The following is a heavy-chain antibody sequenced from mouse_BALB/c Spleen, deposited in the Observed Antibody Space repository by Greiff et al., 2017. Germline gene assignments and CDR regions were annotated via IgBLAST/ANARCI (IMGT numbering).Heavy chain of an antibody. V-gene: IGHV1-9*01. J-gene: IGHJ2*01. CDR2: ILPGSGST. D-gene: IGHD2-4*01. CDR3: ASLYDYNYFDY. CDR1: GYTFSSYW. Sequence: QVQLQQSGAELMKPGASVKISCKATGYTFSSYWIEWVKQRPGHGLEWIGEILPGSGSTNYNEKFKGKATFTADTSSNTAYMQLSSLTSEDSAVYYCASLYDYNYFDYWGQGTTLTVSS.